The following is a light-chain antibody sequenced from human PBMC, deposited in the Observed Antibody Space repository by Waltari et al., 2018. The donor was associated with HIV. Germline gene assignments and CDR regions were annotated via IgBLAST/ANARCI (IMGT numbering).Light chain of an antibody. CDR1: RSFGSS. CDR3: QQYSTWPLT. J-gene: IGKJ1*01. Sequence: EVVMTQSPSTLLESPGNPANLSCRASRSFGSSLAWYQQKPGRGLRLLIYGASSRASDVPPTFSGSGAGTDFSLSISSLRSDDVGIYYCQQYSTWPLTFGRGTTVEIK. V-gene: IGKV3-15*01. CDR2: GAS.